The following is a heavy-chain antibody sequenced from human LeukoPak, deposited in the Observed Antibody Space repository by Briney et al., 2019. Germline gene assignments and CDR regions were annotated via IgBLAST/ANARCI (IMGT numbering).Heavy chain of an antibody. CDR3: AKAGDLVVAVPVDY. D-gene: IGHD2-15*01. Sequence: SAGGETTFYADSVRGRLTISGDNSKNTLYLQMNSLRADDTAVYYCAKAGDLVVAVPVDYWGQGTLVTVSS. CDR2: SAGGETT. V-gene: IGHV3-23*01. J-gene: IGHJ4*02.